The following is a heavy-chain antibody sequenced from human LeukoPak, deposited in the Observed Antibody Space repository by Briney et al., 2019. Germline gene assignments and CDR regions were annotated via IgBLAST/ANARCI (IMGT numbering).Heavy chain of an antibody. CDR2: ISSSSSYI. Sequence: GGSLRLSCAASGFTFSSDSMNWVRQAPGKGLEWVSSISSSSSYIYYADSVKGRFTISRDNAKNSLYLQMNSLRDEDTAVYYCARDLQAAAGTLEYFQHWGQGTLVTVSS. V-gene: IGHV3-21*01. D-gene: IGHD6-13*01. CDR3: ARDLQAAAGTLEYFQH. CDR1: GFTFSSDS. J-gene: IGHJ1*01.